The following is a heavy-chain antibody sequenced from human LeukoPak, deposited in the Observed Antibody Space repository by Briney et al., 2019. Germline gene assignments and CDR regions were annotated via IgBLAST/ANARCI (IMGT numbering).Heavy chain of an antibody. CDR1: GGTFSSYA. V-gene: IGHV1-69*13. Sequence: ASVKVSCKASGGTFSSYAISWVRQAPGQGLEWMGGIIPIFGTANYAQKFQGRVTITADESTSTAYMELSSLRSEDTAVYYCAVFYSSSFSYYFDYWGQGTLVTVSS. D-gene: IGHD6-6*01. CDR3: AVFYSSSFSYYFDY. J-gene: IGHJ4*02. CDR2: IIPIFGTA.